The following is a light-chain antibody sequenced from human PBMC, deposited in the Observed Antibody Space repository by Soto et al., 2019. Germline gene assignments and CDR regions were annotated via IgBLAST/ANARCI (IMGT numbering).Light chain of an antibody. CDR3: QQYNNWPRT. J-gene: IGKJ2*01. CDR1: QSVSSN. CDR2: GAY. Sequence: EIVMTQSPATLSVSPGERATVSCRASQSVSSNLAWYQQTPGQAPRLLIYGAYTTATGIPARFSGSGSGTEFTLTIGSLQSEDFAVYYCQQYNNWPRTFGQGTKLEIK. V-gene: IGKV3-15*01.